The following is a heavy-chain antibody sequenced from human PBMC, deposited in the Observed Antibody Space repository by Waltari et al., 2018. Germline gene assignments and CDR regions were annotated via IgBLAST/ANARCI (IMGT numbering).Heavy chain of an antibody. Sequence: QVQLVQSGAEVKKPGASVKVSCKASGYTFTSYYMHWVRQAPGQGLEWMGIINPSGGSTSYAQKFQGRVTMTRDTSTSTVYMELSSLRSEDTAVYYCARVGHPIAAAAPFDYWGQGTLVTVSS. CDR1: GYTFTSYY. J-gene: IGHJ4*02. D-gene: IGHD6-13*01. CDR2: INPSGGST. CDR3: ARVGHPIAAAAPFDY. V-gene: IGHV1-46*01.